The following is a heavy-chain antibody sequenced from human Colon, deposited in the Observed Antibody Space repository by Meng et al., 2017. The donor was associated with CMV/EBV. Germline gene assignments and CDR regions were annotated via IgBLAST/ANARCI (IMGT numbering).Heavy chain of an antibody. CDR1: TDTFSNYW. CDR2: IDRDATEI. V-gene: IGHV3-7*01. Sequence: GGSLTLSCAASTDTFSNYWMTWVRQAPGKGLEWVAGIDRDATEIHYLDSVKGRFTISRDNTKNTVYLQMNSLRVDDTAVYYCARDSFPYSTDKWGQGTLVTVSS. D-gene: IGHD2-15*01. J-gene: IGHJ4*02. CDR3: ARDSFPYSTDK.